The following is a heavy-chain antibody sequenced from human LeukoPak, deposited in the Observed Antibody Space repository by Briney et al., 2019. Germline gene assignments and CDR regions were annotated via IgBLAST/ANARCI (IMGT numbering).Heavy chain of an antibody. Sequence: ASVKVSCKASGYTFPSYGFGWVRQAPGQGLEWMGWISAYNGNTNYAQKLQGRVTMTTDTSTSTAYMELRSLRSDDTAVYYCARFKVAAPSDYWGQGTLVTVSS. CDR1: GYTFPSYG. V-gene: IGHV1-18*04. CDR2: ISAYNGNT. CDR3: ARFKVAAPSDY. D-gene: IGHD6-19*01. J-gene: IGHJ4*02.